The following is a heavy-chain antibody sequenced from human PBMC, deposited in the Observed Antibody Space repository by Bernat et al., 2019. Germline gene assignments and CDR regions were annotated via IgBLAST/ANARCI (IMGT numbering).Heavy chain of an antibody. Sequence: QVQLQQWGAGLLKPSETLSLTCAVYGGSFSGYYWSWIRQPPGKGLEWIGEINHSGSTNYNPSLKRRVTISVDTSKNQFSLKLSSVTAADTAVYYCATFDSGSYVFDYWGQGTLVTVSS. J-gene: IGHJ4*02. CDR2: INHSGST. CDR3: ATFDSGSYVFDY. CDR1: GGSFSGYY. V-gene: IGHV4-34*01. D-gene: IGHD1-26*01.